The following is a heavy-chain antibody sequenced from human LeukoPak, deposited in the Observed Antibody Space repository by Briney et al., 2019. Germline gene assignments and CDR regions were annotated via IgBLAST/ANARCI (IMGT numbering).Heavy chain of an antibody. J-gene: IGHJ5*02. CDR1: GYTFTSYA. D-gene: IGHD3-16*01. V-gene: IGHV7-4-1*02. Sequence: VASVKVSCKASGYTFTSYAMNWVRQAPGQGLEWMGWINTNTGNPTYAQGFTGRFVFSLDTSVSTAYLQISSLKAEDTAVYYCARNGMITFGGVQRTFDPWGQGTLVIVSS. CDR3: ARNGMITFGGVQRTFDP. CDR2: INTNTGNP.